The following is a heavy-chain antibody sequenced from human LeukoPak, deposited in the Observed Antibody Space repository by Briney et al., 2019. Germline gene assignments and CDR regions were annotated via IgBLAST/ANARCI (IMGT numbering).Heavy chain of an antibody. V-gene: IGHV3-73*01. CDR1: GFTFSGSP. D-gene: IGHD2-15*01. J-gene: IGHJ4*02. CDR2: IKTKANSYAT. CDR3: TRLSNIHCSGGSCYFDY. Sequence: GGSLKLSCAASGFTFSGSPMHWVRQASGKGLEWVGRIKTKANSYATAYAASGKGRFTISRDDSKNTAYLQMNSLKTEDTAVYYCTRLSNIHCSGGSCYFDYWGQGTLVTVSS.